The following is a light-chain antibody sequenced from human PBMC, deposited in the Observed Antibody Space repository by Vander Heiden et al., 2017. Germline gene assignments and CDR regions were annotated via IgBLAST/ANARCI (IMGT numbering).Light chain of an antibody. V-gene: IGLV2-11*01. CDR1: SNDVGGYNY. Sequence: QSALTQLRSVSGSPGQSVTISCPGTSNDVGGYNYVSWYQQHPGNATILMFYDVSNRPSGFPDRFSASKSGTTATLTISGLQAEVDAYYYCCSYASSDTLVFGGGTKLTVL. CDR3: CSYASSDTLV. J-gene: IGLJ2*01. CDR2: DVS.